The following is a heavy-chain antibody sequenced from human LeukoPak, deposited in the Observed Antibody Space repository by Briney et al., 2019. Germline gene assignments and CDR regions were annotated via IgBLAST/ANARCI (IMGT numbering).Heavy chain of an antibody. D-gene: IGHD6-19*01. V-gene: IGHV4-30-2*01. CDR1: GGSISSGGYY. J-gene: IGHJ4*02. CDR3: ARNSVAGIVY. Sequence: PSQTLSLTCTVSGGSISSGGYYWSWIRQPPGKGLEWIGYIYHSGSTYYNPSLKSRVTISVDRSKNQFSLKLSSVTAADTAVYYCARNSVAGIVYWGQGTLVTVSS. CDR2: IYHSGST.